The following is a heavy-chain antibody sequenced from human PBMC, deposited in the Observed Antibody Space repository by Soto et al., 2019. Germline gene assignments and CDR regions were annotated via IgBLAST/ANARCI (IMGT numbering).Heavy chain of an antibody. D-gene: IGHD3-22*01. CDR1: GYTFTSYG. Sequence: ASVKVSCKASGYTFTSYGISWVRQAPGQGLEWMGWISAYNGNTNYAQKLQGRVTMTTDTSTSTAYMALRSLRSDDTAVYYCAREATMIVVVTEYYFDYWGQGTLVTVSS. J-gene: IGHJ4*02. CDR2: ISAYNGNT. V-gene: IGHV1-18*01. CDR3: AREATMIVVVTEYYFDY.